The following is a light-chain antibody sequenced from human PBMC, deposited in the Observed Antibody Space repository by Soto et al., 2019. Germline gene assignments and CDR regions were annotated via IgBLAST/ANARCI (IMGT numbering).Light chain of an antibody. CDR1: QSVLYSSNNKNY. CDR3: QQYYGTPYS. CDR2: WAS. V-gene: IGKV4-1*01. Sequence: DIVMTQSPDSLAVSLGERATINCKSSQSVLYSSNNKNYVAWYQQKPRQPPRLLINWASTRESGVPDRFSGSGSGTDFPLPISSLQAEDVAVYYCQQYYGTPYSFGQGTKLDIK. J-gene: IGKJ2*03.